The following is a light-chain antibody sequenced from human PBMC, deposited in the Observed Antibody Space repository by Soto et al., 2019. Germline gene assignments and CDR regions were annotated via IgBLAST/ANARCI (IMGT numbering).Light chain of an antibody. J-gene: IGLJ2*01. Sequence: QSALTQPPSASGSPGQSVTLSCSGISSDIRDSNYVSWYQQHPRKAPKLVVSEVTKRPSGVPDRFSGSRSGTTAFLTISGLQTEDEADYYCGSKAGSDKHVVFGGGTKLTVL. CDR1: SSDIRDSNY. V-gene: IGLV2-8*01. CDR2: EVT. CDR3: GSKAGSDKHVV.